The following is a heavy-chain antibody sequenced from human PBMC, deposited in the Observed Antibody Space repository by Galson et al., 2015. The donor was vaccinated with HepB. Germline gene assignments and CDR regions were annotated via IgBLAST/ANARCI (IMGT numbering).Heavy chain of an antibody. CDR3: ARASDLGY. D-gene: IGHD2-2*01. CDR1: GFRFYSYS. Sequence: SLRLSCAASGFRFYSYSMNWVRQTPGKGLERVSYISSSSSIINYADSVKGRLTISRDNAKNSLYLQMNSLRAEDTAVYYCARASDLGYWGQGTLVTVSS. CDR2: ISSSSSII. J-gene: IGHJ4*02. V-gene: IGHV3-48*01.